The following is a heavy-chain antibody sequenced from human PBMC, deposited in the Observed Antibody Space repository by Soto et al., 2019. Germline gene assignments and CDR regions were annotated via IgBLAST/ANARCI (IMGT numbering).Heavy chain of an antibody. CDR2: ISAYNGKT. J-gene: IGHJ4*02. D-gene: IGHD6-13*01. Sequence: QVQLVQSGAEVKKTGASVEVSCKASGYTFISYGISWVRQAPGQGLEWVGWISAYNGKTNYSQKFQGRGTMTTDTSRSTAYRELSSLRCDVTAVYYCARAGFSTSWLVILAPGVHGVEIDYWGQGALVTVSS. V-gene: IGHV1-18*01. CDR3: ARAGFSTSWLVILAPGVHGVEIDY. CDR1: GYTFISYG.